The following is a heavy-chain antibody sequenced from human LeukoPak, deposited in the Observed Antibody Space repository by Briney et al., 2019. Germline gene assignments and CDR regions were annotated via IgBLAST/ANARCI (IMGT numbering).Heavy chain of an antibody. Sequence: ASVKVSCKASGYTFTSYGISWVRRAPGQGLEWRGWIRTYNGNTNYAQKLQGRVTMTTHTSTTTAYMELRSLRSDDTAVYYCARDGRCSGGSCYSEAFDIWGQGTMVTVSS. CDR1: GYTFTSYG. V-gene: IGHV1-18*01. CDR3: ARDGRCSGGSCYSEAFDI. D-gene: IGHD2-15*01. J-gene: IGHJ3*02. CDR2: IRTYNGNT.